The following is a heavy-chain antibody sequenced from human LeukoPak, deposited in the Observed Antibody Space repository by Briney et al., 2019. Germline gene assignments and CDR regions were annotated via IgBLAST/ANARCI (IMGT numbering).Heavy chain of an antibody. CDR1: GFTFSSYS. J-gene: IGHJ4*02. Sequence: GGSLRLSCAASGFTFSSYSMNWVRQAPGKGLEWVSYISSSSSTIYYADSVKGRFTISRDNAKNSLYLQMNSLRAEDTAVYYCARDDSSGYYYPPLGYWGQGTLVTVSS. CDR3: ARDDSSGYYYPPLGY. CDR2: ISSSSSTI. D-gene: IGHD3-22*01. V-gene: IGHV3-48*01.